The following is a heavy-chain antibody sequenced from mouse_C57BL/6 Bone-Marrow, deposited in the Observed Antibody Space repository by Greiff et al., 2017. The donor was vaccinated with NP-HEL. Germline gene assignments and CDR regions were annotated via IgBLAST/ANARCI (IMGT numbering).Heavy chain of an antibody. CDR2: ISDGGSYT. Sequence: EVMLVESGGGLVKPGGSLKLSCAASGFTFSSYAMSWVRQTPEKRLEWVATISDGGSYTYYPDNVKGRFTISRDNAKNNLYLQMSHLKSEDTAMYYCARDEGDYDFWFAYWGQGTLVTVSA. V-gene: IGHV5-4*01. CDR1: GFTFSSYA. D-gene: IGHD2-4*01. CDR3: ARDEGDYDFWFAY. J-gene: IGHJ3*01.